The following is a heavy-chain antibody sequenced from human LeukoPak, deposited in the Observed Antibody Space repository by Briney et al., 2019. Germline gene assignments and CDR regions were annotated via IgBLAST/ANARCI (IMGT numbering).Heavy chain of an antibody. J-gene: IGHJ4*02. Sequence: PGGSLRISCAVSGSTFSTYGMNWIRQAPGKGPEWISYISSDSRTIYYADSVKGRFTISRDNSKNTLYLQMNSLRAEDTAVYYCAKDLRQAVAYDYWGQGTLVTVSS. CDR1: GSTFSTYG. V-gene: IGHV3-48*01. CDR3: AKDLRQAVAYDY. CDR2: ISSDSRTI. D-gene: IGHD6-19*01.